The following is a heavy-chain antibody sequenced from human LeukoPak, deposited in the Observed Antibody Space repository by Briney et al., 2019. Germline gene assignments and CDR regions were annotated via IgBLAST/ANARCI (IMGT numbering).Heavy chain of an antibody. CDR1: GFTFSSYA. D-gene: IGHD3-22*01. V-gene: IGHV3-23*01. Sequence: GGSLRLSCAASGFTFSSYAMSWVRQAPGKGLEWVSAISGSGGSTYYADSVKGRFTISRDNSKNTLYLQMNSLRAEDTAVYYCAKTPAKTYYYDSSVHYFDYWGQGTLVTVSS. CDR3: AKTPAKTYYYDSSVHYFDY. CDR2: ISGSGGST. J-gene: IGHJ4*02.